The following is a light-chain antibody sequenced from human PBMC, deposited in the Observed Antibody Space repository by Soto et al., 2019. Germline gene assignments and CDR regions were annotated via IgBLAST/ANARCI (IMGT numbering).Light chain of an antibody. J-gene: IGLJ3*02. V-gene: IGLV2-8*01. CDR1: SSDIGGYNF. Sequence: QSALTQPPSASGSPGQSVTISCTGTSSDIGGYNFVSWYQQHPGKAPKLIIYEVNKRPSGVPDRFSGSKSGNTASLTGSGLQADVEGEYYCSSYAGTNNLGVFGGGTKLTLL. CDR2: EVN. CDR3: SSYAGTNNLGV.